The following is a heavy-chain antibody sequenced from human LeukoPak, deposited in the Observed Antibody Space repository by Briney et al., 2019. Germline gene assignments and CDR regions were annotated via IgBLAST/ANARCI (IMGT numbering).Heavy chain of an antibody. CDR3: ARVSYSSGSNFDY. D-gene: IGHD6-19*01. J-gene: IGHJ4*02. CDR2: IRNDGSIR. Sequence: PGGSLRLSCAPSGFTFSSYGMHWVRQAPGKGLEWVAFIRNDGSIRYYADSLKGRFTISRDNSKNTLYLQMSSLRVDDTAVYYCARVSYSSGSNFDYWGQGTLVTVSS. CDR1: GFTFSSYG. V-gene: IGHV3-30*02.